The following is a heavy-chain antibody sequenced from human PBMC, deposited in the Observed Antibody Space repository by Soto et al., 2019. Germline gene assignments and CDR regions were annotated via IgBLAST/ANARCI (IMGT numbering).Heavy chain of an antibody. CDR3: ARGPPRYFGSTSCYSGPLNSGYMDV. D-gene: IGHD2-2*01. CDR2: INHSGST. CDR1: GGSFSGYY. V-gene: IGHV4-34*01. Sequence: SETLSLTCAVYGGSFSGYYWSWIRQPPGKGLEWIGEINHSGSTNYNPSLKSRVTISVDTSKNQFSLKLSSVTAADTAVYYCARGPPRYFGSTSCYSGPLNSGYMDVWGKGTTVTVSS. J-gene: IGHJ6*03.